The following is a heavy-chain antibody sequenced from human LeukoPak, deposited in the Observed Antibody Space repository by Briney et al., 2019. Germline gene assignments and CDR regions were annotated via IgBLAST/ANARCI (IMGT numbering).Heavy chain of an antibody. Sequence: ASVKVSCKVSGYTLTELSLHWVRQAPGKGLEWMGGFDPEDGETIYAQKFQGRVTMTEDTSTDTAYMELSSLRSEDTALYYCATVRIAAAGNPFDYWGQGTLVTVSS. D-gene: IGHD6-13*01. CDR3: ATVRIAAAGNPFDY. CDR2: FDPEDGET. CDR1: GYTLTELS. V-gene: IGHV1-24*01. J-gene: IGHJ4*02.